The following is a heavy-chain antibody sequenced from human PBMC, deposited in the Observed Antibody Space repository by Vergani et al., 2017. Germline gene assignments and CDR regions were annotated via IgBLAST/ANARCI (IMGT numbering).Heavy chain of an antibody. CDR3: ARDLGPLTSYDILTGYYRIDY. J-gene: IGHJ4*02. D-gene: IGHD3-9*01. Sequence: QVQLVQSGAEVKKPGASVKVSCKASGYTFTSYYMHWVRQAPGQGLEWMGIINPSGGSTSYAQKFQGRVTMNRDTSTSTVYMELISLRSDYTAVCYCARDLGPLTSYDILTGYYRIDYWGQGTLVTVSS. CDR2: INPSGGST. V-gene: IGHV1-46*01. CDR1: GYTFTSYY.